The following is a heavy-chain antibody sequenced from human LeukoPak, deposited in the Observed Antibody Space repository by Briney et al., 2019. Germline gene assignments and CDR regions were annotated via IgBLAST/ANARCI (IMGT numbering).Heavy chain of an antibody. J-gene: IGHJ4*02. CDR3: ARYYYDSSRGAY. CDR1: GFTFSTYW. Sequence: GGSLRLSCAASGFTFSTYWMHWVRQAPGKGLVWVSRIKSDGSSTSYADSVKGRFTISRDNARNTLFLQMNSLRAEGTAVYYCARYYYDSSRGAYWGQGTLVTVSS. CDR2: IKSDGSST. V-gene: IGHV3-74*01. D-gene: IGHD3-22*01.